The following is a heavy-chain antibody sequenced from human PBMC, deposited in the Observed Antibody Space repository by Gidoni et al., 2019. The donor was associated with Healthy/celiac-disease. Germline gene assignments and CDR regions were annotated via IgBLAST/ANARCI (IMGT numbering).Heavy chain of an antibody. V-gene: IGHV4-59*08. CDR2: IYYSGST. Sequence: QVQLQESCPGLGKPSETLSLTCTVSGGAISSYYWSWIRQPPGKGLEWIGYIYYSGSTNYNPSLKSRVTISVDTSKNQFSLKLSSVTAADTAVYYCARSRLIYSSSPFDYWGQGTLVTVSS. CDR1: GGAISSYY. D-gene: IGHD6-13*01. J-gene: IGHJ4*02. CDR3: ARSRLIYSSSPFDY.